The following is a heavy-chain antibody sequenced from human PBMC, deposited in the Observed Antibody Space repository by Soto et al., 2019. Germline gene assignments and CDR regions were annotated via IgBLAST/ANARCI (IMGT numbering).Heavy chain of an antibody. CDR2: FIPSFGTA. CDR3: TRAQFRYTGTYVAADWFDP. J-gene: IGHJ5*02. D-gene: IGHD1-26*01. V-gene: IGHV1-69*13. Sequence: GASVKVSCKASGGAISTIAITWVRRAPGQGLEWMGAFIPSFGTAIYAQKFQGRVTISADESTSSAYMDLSSLRSDDTAVYYCTRAQFRYTGTYVAADWFDPWGQGTLVPVSS. CDR1: GGAISTIA.